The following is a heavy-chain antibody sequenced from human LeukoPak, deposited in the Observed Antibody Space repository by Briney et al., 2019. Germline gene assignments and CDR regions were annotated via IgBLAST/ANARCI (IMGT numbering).Heavy chain of an antibody. CDR2: IYYSGST. J-gene: IGHJ6*02. D-gene: IGHD6-6*01. Sequence: KTSQTLSLTCTVSGGSISSGGYYWSWIRQHPGKGLEWIGYIYYSGSTYYNPSLKSRVTISVDTSKNQFSLKLTSVTAADTAVYYCARLVAHRGFGVDVWDQGTTVTISS. V-gene: IGHV4-31*03. CDR1: GGSISSGGYY. CDR3: ARLVAHRGFGVDV.